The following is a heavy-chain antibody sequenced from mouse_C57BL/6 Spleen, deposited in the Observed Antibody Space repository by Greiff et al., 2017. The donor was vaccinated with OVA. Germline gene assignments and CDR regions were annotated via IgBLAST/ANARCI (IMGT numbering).Heavy chain of an antibody. Sequence: EVQRVESGGGLVQPGGSLSLSCAASGFTFTDYYMSWVRQPPGKALEWLGFIRNKANGYTTEYSASVKGRFTISRDNSQSILYLQMNALRAEDSATYYCARYYYGSEDWFAYWGQGTLVTVSA. D-gene: IGHD1-1*01. CDR1: GFTFTDYY. V-gene: IGHV7-3*01. J-gene: IGHJ3*01. CDR3: ARYYYGSEDWFAY. CDR2: IRNKANGYTT.